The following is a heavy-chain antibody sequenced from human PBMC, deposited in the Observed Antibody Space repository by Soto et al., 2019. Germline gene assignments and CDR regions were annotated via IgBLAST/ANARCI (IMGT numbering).Heavy chain of an antibody. V-gene: IGHV3-33*06. CDR2: IWYDGSNK. CDR3: AKEYTSTSRGSFDY. CDR1: GFTFSNYG. Sequence: PGGSLRLSCAASGFTFSNYGMHWVRQAPGKGLEWVAVIWYDGSNKYYADSVKGRFTISRDNSKNTLYLQMNSLRAEDTAVYYCAKEYTSTSRGSFDYWGQGALVTVSS. D-gene: IGHD1-26*01. J-gene: IGHJ4*02.